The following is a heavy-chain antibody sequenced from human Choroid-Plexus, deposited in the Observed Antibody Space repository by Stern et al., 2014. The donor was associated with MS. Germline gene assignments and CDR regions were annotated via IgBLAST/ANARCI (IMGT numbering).Heavy chain of an antibody. CDR3: AKDRQYLTYFFDH. CDR1: GFTFGSCA. J-gene: IGHJ5*02. V-gene: IGHV3-30*18. Sequence: VQLVQSGGGVVQPGRPLRLSCVASGFTFGSCAMHWVRQAPGKGREWGAGVSYDVSNKYYADSVKVRFTISRANSQNTLYMQMSSLRPEDTAVYYCAKDRQYLTYFFDHWGQGSLVTVSS. CDR2: VSYDVSNK. D-gene: IGHD2/OR15-2a*01.